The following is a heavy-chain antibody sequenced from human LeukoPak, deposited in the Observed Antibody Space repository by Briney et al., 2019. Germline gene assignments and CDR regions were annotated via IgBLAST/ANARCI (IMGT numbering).Heavy chain of an antibody. V-gene: IGHV1-8*03. CDR3: ARAQTPVRGVTSYYFDY. Sequence: ASVKVSCKASGYTFTSYYMHWVRQAPGQGLEWMGWMNPNSGNTGYAQKFQGRVTITRNTSISTASMELSSLRSEDTAVYYCARAQTPVRGVTSYYFDYWGQGTLVTVSS. J-gene: IGHJ4*02. D-gene: IGHD3-10*01. CDR1: GYTFTSYY. CDR2: MNPNSGNT.